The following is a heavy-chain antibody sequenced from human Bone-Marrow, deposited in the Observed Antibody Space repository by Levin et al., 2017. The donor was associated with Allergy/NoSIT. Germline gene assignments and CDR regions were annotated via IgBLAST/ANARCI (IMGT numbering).Heavy chain of an antibody. CDR1: GFRFGTYA. D-gene: IGHD1-26*01. Sequence: GGSLRLSCAASGFRFGTYAMHWVRQAPGKGLEWVAVIWYDGSKAYYADSVKGRFTSSRDNSKNTLFLQMNSLRADDTAVYYCARDRIVGGPDVTDYWGQGTPVIVSS. CDR3: ARDRIVGGPDVTDY. CDR2: IWYDGSKA. V-gene: IGHV3-33*01. J-gene: IGHJ4*02.